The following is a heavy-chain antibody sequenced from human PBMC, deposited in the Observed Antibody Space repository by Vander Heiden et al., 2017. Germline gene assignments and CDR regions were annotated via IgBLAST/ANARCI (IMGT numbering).Heavy chain of an antibody. CDR3: AGDYGSGSYWFDP. Sequence: QVQLQQSGPGLVKPSQTLSLTCAISGDSVSSNSAAWNWIRQSPSGGLEWLGKTYYRSRWYNDYAVSVKSRLTIKPDTSKNQFSLQLNSVTPEDTAVYYCAGDYGSGSYWFDPWGQGTLVTVSS. CDR1: GDSVSSNSAA. V-gene: IGHV6-1*01. D-gene: IGHD3-10*01. J-gene: IGHJ5*02. CDR2: TYYRSRWYN.